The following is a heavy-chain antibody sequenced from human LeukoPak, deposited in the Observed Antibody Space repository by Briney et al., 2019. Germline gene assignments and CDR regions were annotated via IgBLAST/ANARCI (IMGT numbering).Heavy chain of an antibody. CDR3: AKGTTGGRYFDWLSTYFDY. V-gene: IGHV3-23*01. CDR2: ISGSGGST. CDR1: GFTFSSYA. Sequence: PGGSLRLSCAASGFTFSSYAMSWVRQAPGKGLEWVSAISGSGGSTYYADSVKGRFTISRDNSKNTLYLQMNSLRAEDTALYYCAKGTTGGRYFDWLSTYFDYWGQGTLVTVSS. J-gene: IGHJ4*02. D-gene: IGHD3-9*01.